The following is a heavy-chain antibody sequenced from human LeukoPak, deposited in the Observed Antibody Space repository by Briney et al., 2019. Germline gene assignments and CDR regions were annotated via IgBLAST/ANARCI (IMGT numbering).Heavy chain of an antibody. Sequence: SETLSLTCAVSGYSITSGSYWSWIRQPPGKGLEWIGYIYYSGSTNYNPSLKSRVTISVDTSKTQFSLKLSSVTAAHTAVYYCARVGSGWYWGQGTLVTVSS. CDR1: GYSITSGSY. D-gene: IGHD6-19*01. CDR3: ARVGSGWY. V-gene: IGHV4-61*01. J-gene: IGHJ4*02. CDR2: IYYSGST.